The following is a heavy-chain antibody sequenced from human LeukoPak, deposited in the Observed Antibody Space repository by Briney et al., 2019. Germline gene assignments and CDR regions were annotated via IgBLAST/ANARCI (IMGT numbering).Heavy chain of an antibody. V-gene: IGHV4-34*01. Sequence: PSETLSLTCAVYGGSFSGYYWSWIRQPPGKGLEWIGEINHSGSTNYNPSLKSRVTISVDTSKNQFSLKLSSVTAADTAVYYCARAKYGYSSSWYGSTHYMDVWGTGTTVTVSS. J-gene: IGHJ6*03. CDR2: INHSGST. CDR3: ARAKYGYSSSWYGSTHYMDV. D-gene: IGHD6-13*01. CDR1: GGSFSGYY.